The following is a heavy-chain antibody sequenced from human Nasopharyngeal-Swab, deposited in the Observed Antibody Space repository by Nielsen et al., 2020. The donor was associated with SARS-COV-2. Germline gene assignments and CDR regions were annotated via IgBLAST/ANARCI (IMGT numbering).Heavy chain of an antibody. CDR2: ISHNSGT. CDR3: AKEGVTGWFDP. D-gene: IGHD4-11*01. CDR1: GVSITSQY. J-gene: IGHJ5*02. V-gene: IGHV4-59*11. Sequence: LETLSLTCTVSGVSITSQYWSWIRQPPGKGLEWIGYISHNSGTSYSPSLKSRVTMFLDTSKNQFSLRLRSLNAADTAVYYCAKEGVTGWFDPWGQGTLVTVSS.